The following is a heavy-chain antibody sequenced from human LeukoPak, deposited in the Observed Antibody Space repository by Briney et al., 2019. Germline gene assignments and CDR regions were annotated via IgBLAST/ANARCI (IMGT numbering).Heavy chain of an antibody. D-gene: IGHD2-8*01. CDR1: GFSFSSYR. CDR3: ARALIGYYFGY. J-gene: IGHJ4*02. Sequence: GGSLRLSCAASGFSFSSYRMNWVRQAPGKGLEWVSSVSNSGDYIHYADSVKGRFTISRYNSKNSLYLQMNSLRAEDTAVYYCARALIGYYFGYWGQGTLVTVSS. V-gene: IGHV3-21*06. CDR2: VSNSGDYI.